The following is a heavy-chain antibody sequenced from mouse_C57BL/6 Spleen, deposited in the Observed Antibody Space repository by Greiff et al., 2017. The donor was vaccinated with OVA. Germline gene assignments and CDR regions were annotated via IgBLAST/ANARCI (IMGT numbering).Heavy chain of an antibody. CDR1: GYTFTSYW. V-gene: IGHV1-52*01. CDR2: IDPSDSET. Sequence: QVQLKQSGAELVRPGSSVKLSCKASGYTFTSYWMHWVKQRPIQGLEWIGNIDPSDSETHYNQKFKDKATLTVDKSSSTAYMQLSSLTSEDSAVYYCARAVWYYGVWGTGATVTVST. CDR3: ARAVWYYGV. J-gene: IGHJ1*03.